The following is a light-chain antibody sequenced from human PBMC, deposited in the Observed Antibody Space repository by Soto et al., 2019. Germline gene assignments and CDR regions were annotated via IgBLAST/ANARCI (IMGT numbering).Light chain of an antibody. CDR3: QQYNNWWT. CDR1: QSVSNN. CDR2: GAS. J-gene: IGKJ1*01. V-gene: IGKV3-15*01. Sequence: EIVMTQSPATLSVSPGERATLSCRASQSVSNNLAWYQKKPGQAPRLLIYGASTRATGIPARFSGSGSGTEFKLTISSLQSEDFAVYYCQQYNNWWTFGQGTKVELK.